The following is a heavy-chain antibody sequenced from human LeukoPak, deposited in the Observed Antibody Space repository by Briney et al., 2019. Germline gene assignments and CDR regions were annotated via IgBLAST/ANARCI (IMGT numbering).Heavy chain of an antibody. CDR2: ISYDGSNK. Sequence: PGGSLRLSCAASGFTFSSYAMNWVRQAPGKGLEWVAVISYDGSNKYYADSVKGRFTISRDNSKNTLYLQMKSLRAEDTAVYYCARDRSSSGYYSSAFDIWGQGTMVTVSS. CDR3: ARDRSSSGYYSSAFDI. J-gene: IGHJ3*02. D-gene: IGHD3-22*01. V-gene: IGHV3-30*04. CDR1: GFTFSSYA.